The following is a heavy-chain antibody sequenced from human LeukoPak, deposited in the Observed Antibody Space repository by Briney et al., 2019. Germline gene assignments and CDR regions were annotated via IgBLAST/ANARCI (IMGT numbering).Heavy chain of an antibody. CDR1: GYTFTGYY. V-gene: IGHV1-2*02. CDR2: INPNSGGT. D-gene: IGHD3-10*01. J-gene: IGHJ4*02. Sequence: GASVKVSCKASGYTFTGYYMYWVRQAPGQGLEWMGWINPNSGGTNYAQKFQGRVTMTRDTSISTAYMELSRLRSDDTAVYYCAREVVWFRDGFFDYWGQGTLVTVSS. CDR3: AREVVWFRDGFFDY.